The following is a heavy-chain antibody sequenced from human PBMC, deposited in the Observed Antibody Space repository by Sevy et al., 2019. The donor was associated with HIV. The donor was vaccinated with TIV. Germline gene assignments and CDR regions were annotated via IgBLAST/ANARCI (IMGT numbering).Heavy chain of an antibody. J-gene: IGHJ6*03. D-gene: IGHD3-10*01. V-gene: IGHV3-33*01. CDR2: IWYDGSNK. Sequence: GGSLRLSCAASGFTFSTYAMHWVRQAPGKGLEWVAVIWYDGSNKHYADSVKGRFTNSRDNSKNMLYLQMNSLRAEDTDVYYCASEVRGAYDCLDVWGKGTTVTVSS. CDR3: ASEVRGAYDCLDV. CDR1: GFTFSTYA.